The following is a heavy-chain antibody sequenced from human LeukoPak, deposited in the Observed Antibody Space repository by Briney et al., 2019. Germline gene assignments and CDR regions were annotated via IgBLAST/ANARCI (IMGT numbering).Heavy chain of an antibody. V-gene: IGHV3-33*01. J-gene: IGHJ4*02. CDR2: IRYDGSTK. D-gene: IGHD3-10*01. CDR3: ARGYYGSGSYYMGNY. CDR1: GXTFSNYG. Sequence: GGSLRLSCAASGXTFSNYGLHWVRQAPGKGLEWVAVIRYDGSTKYYADSVKGRFTISRDNSKNTLYLQMNSLRVEDSALYYCARGYYGSGSYYMGNYWGQGTVVTVSS.